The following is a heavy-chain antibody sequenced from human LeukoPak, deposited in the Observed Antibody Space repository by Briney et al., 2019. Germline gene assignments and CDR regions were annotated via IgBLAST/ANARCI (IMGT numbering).Heavy chain of an antibody. D-gene: IGHD2/OR15-2a*01. CDR1: GYTFTGYY. V-gene: IGHV1-2*02. CDR2: INPNSGGT. J-gene: IGHJ6*03. CDR3: ARDHSNYDYYYMDV. Sequence: ASVKVSCKASGYTFTGYYMHWVRQAPGQGLEWMGWINPNSGGTNYAQKFQGRVTMTRDTSISTAYMELSRLRSDDTAVYYCARDHSNYDYYYMDVWGKGTTVTVSS.